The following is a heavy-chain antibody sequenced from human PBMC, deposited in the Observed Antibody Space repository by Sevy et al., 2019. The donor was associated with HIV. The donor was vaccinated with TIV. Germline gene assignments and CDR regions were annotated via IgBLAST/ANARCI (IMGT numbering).Heavy chain of an antibody. CDR2: ISGYNGET. CDR1: GYSFSNYG. J-gene: IGHJ5*02. CDR3: AAISTTSVFDP. D-gene: IGHD1-7*01. Sequence: ASVKVSCKASGYSFSNYGLTWVRQAPGQGLEWMGWISGYNGETHYAQKFQVRVTMTRETSTTTAYMELRSLKFEDTALYYCAAISTTSVFDPWGQGTLVTVSS. V-gene: IGHV1-18*01.